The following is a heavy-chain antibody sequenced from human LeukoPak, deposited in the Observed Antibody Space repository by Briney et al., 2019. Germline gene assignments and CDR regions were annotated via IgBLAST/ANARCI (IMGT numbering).Heavy chain of an antibody. V-gene: IGHV1-2*02. CDR1: GYTFTGYY. Sequence: ASVKVSCKASGYTFTGYYMHWVRQAPGQGLEWMGWINPNSGGTNYAQKFQGRVTMTRDTSISTAYMELSRLRSDDTAVYYCARFSGSYHADWFDPWGQGTLVTVSS. D-gene: IGHD1-26*01. J-gene: IGHJ5*02. CDR3: ARFSGSYHADWFDP. CDR2: INPNSGGT.